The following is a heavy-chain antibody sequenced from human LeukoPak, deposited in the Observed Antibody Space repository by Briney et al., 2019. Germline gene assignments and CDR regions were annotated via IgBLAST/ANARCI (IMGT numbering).Heavy chain of an antibody. D-gene: IGHD3-10*01. Sequence: PSETLSLTCTVSGGSISNSSYYWGWIRQPPGKGLEWIGSIYYSGSTYYNPSLKSRVTISVDTSKNQFSLKLSSVTAADTAVYYCASPYYGSGSYNWFDPWGQGTLVTVSS. V-gene: IGHV4-39*01. J-gene: IGHJ5*02. CDR3: ASPYYGSGSYNWFDP. CDR1: GGSISNSSYY. CDR2: IYYSGST.